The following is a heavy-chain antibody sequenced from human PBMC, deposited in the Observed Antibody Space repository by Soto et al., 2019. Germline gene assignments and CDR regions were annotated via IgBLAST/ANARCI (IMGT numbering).Heavy chain of an antibody. Sequence: PSETLSLTCTVSGGSISSYYWSWIRQPPGKGLEWIGYIYYSGSTNYNPSLKSRVTISVDTSKNKFSLKLSYVTAADTAVFYCVRDRYSTSSQNWFAPWGQGTLLTVS. V-gene: IGHV4-59*01. J-gene: IGHJ5*02. CDR1: GGSISSYY. D-gene: IGHD6-13*01. CDR2: IYYSGST. CDR3: VRDRYSTSSQNWFAP.